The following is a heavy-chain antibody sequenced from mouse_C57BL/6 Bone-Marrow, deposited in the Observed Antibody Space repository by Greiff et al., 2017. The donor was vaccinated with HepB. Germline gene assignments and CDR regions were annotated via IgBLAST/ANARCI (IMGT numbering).Heavy chain of an antibody. CDR1: GFTFSSYG. CDR2: ISSGGSYT. J-gene: IGHJ4*01. V-gene: IGHV5-6*02. Sequence: MLVESGGDLVKPGGSLKLSCAASGFTFSSYGMSWVRQTPDKRLEWVATISSGGSYTYYPDSVKGRFTISRDNAKNTLYLQMSSLKSEDTAMYYCARGGYAMDYWGQGTSVTVSS. CDR3: ARGGYAMDY.